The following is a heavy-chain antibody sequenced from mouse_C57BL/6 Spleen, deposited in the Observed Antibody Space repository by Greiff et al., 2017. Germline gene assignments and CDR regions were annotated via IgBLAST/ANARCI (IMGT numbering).Heavy chain of an antibody. Sequence: LEWVATISDGGSYTYYPDNVKGRFTISRDNAKNNLYLQMSHLKSEDTAMYYCARDRGYGSSYHWYFDVWGTGTTVTVSS. V-gene: IGHV5-4*01. J-gene: IGHJ1*03. CDR2: ISDGGSYT. CDR3: ARDRGYGSSYHWYFDV. D-gene: IGHD1-1*01.